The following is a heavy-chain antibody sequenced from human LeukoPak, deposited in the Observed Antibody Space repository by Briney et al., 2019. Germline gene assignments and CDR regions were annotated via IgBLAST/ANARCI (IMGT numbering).Heavy chain of an antibody. J-gene: IGHJ4*02. CDR2: ISWNSGST. CDR1: GFTFDDYA. CDR3: ARGATGYDSSGYYYDY. Sequence: PGGSLRLSCAASGFTFDDYAMPWVRHAPGKGLEWVSGISWNSGSTVYADSVKGRFTISRDNAKNSLSLQMNSLRAEDTALYYCARGATGYDSSGYYYDYWGQGTLVTVSS. D-gene: IGHD3-22*01. V-gene: IGHV3-9*01.